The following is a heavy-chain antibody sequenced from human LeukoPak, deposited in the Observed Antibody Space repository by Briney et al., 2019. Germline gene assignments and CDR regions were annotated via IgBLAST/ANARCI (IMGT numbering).Heavy chain of an antibody. CDR2: ISYSGST. V-gene: IGHV4-39*07. D-gene: IGHD3-10*01. Sequence: PGGSLRLSCAASGFTFSSYFMNWVRQTPGKGLAWIGSISYSGSTYYNPSLKSRVTISVDTSKNQFSLKLSSVTAADTAVYYCATYGSGSYRIFDYWGQGALVTVSS. CDR3: ATYGSGSYRIFDY. J-gene: IGHJ4*02. CDR1: GFTFSSYF.